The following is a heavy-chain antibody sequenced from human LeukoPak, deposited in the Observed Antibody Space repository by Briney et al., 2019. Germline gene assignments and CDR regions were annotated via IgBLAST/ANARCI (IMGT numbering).Heavy chain of an antibody. V-gene: IGHV4-59*01. CDR1: GGPISSYY. Sequence: SETLSLTCTISGGPISSYYWSWIRQPPGKGLEWIGYIYYSGSTNYNPSLKSRVTISVDTSKNQFSLKLSSVTAADTAVYYCASPRSYYDSSGYYISWGQGTLVTVSS. D-gene: IGHD3-22*01. J-gene: IGHJ5*02. CDR3: ASPRSYYDSSGYYIS. CDR2: IYYSGST.